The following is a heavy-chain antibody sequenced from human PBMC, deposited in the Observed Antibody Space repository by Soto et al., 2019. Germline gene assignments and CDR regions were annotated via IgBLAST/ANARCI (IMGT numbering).Heavy chain of an antibody. CDR2: ISWNGAAT. CDR1: GFTFDDYA. J-gene: IGHJ4*02. CDR3: ANLPLYGSGFDC. V-gene: IGHV3-9*01. Sequence: EVQLVESGGGLVQPGGSLRLSCAASGFTFDDYAIHWVRQAPRKGLEWVSGISWNGAATGYMNSVKGRFSISRDNTKNTLYLQMNSLRSEDTAVYYCANLPLYGSGFDCWGQGTLVTVSS. D-gene: IGHD3-10*01.